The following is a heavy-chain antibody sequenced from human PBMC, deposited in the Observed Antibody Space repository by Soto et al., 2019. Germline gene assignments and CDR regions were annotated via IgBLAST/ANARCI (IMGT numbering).Heavy chain of an antibody. CDR2: INHSGNT. D-gene: IGHD6-13*01. V-gene: IGHV4-34*02. J-gene: IGHJ4*02. Sequence: QVQLQQWGAGLLKPSETLSLTCAVYGGSFSGYYWSWIRQPPGKGLEWIGEINHSGNTNYNPSLKGRVTISVDKSKNQFSLKLSSVTAADTAVYYCARGQFWRSSFDYWGQGTLVTVSS. CDR3: ARGQFWRSSFDY. CDR1: GGSFSGYY.